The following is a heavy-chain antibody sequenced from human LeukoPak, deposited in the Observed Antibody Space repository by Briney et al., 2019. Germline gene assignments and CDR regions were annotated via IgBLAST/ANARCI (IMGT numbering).Heavy chain of an antibody. CDR1: GYSISSGYL. CDR3: ARSGDYYASSGYYSGSFDS. D-gene: IGHD3-22*01. Sequence: PSDTLSLTCTVSGYSISSGYLWGWIRQPPGKGLEWIGSIGGSGSTYYNPSVKSRVTISVDTSKKQFSLKLSSVTAADTAVYYCARSGDYYASSGYYSGSFDSWGQGTMVTVSS. J-gene: IGHJ3*02. CDR2: IGGSGST. V-gene: IGHV4-38-2*02.